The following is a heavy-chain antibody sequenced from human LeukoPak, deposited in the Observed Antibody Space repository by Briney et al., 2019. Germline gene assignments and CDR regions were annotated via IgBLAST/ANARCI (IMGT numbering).Heavy chain of an antibody. CDR3: ARGDYDILTGYYNLDY. CDR2: INPNSGGT. J-gene: IGHJ4*02. D-gene: IGHD3-9*01. CDR1: GYTFTGYY. Sequence: ASVTVSCKASGYTFTGYYMHWVRQAPGQGLEWMGRINPNSGGTNYAQKFQGRVTMTRDTSISTAYMELSRLRSDDTAVYYCARGDYDILTGYYNLDYWGQGTLVTVSS. V-gene: IGHV1-2*06.